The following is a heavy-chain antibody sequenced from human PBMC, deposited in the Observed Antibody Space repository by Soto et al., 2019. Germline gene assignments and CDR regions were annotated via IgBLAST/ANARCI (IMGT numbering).Heavy chain of an antibody. Sequence: SETLSLTCAVYGGSFSGYYWSWIRQPPGKGLEWIGEINHSGSTNYNPSLKSRVTISVDTSKNQFSLKLSSVTAADTAVYYCARGSEWLRLPYYYYGMDVWGQGTTVTVS. CDR1: GGSFSGYY. J-gene: IGHJ6*02. CDR3: ARGSEWLRLPYYYYGMDV. V-gene: IGHV4-34*01. CDR2: INHSGST. D-gene: IGHD5-12*01.